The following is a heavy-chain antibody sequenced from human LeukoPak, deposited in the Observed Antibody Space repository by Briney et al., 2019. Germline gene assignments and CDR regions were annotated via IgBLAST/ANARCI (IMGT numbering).Heavy chain of an antibody. V-gene: IGHV3-21*01. CDR1: GFIFSSYS. CDR2: ISATGNYI. J-gene: IGHJ4*02. CDR3: ARDRSEYTFDD. D-gene: IGHD5-18*01. Sequence: GSLRLSCAASGFIFSSYSMNWVRQAPGKGLEWVSSISATGNYIYYADSVKGRFTISRDNAKNSLYLQMNSLRAEDTAVYYCARDRSEYTFDDWGQGTLVTVSS.